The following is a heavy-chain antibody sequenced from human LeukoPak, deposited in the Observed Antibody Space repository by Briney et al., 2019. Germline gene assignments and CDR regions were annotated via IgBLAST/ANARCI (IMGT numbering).Heavy chain of an antibody. CDR1: GGTFSSYA. J-gene: IGHJ4*02. CDR3: ASVRSDSSGYYYVFVY. D-gene: IGHD3-22*01. CDR2: IIPILGIA. Sequence: SVKVSCKASGGTFSSYAISWVRQAPGQGLEWMGRIIPILGIANYAQKFQGRVTITADKSTSTAYMELSSLRSEDTAVYYCASVRSDSSGYYYVFVYRGQGTLVTVSS. V-gene: IGHV1-69*04.